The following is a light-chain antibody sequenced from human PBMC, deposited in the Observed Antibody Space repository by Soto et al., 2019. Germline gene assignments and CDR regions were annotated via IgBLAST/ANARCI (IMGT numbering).Light chain of an antibody. CDR2: GNS. CDR3: QSYDSSRSGYV. CDR1: SSNIGAGYD. Sequence: QAVVTQPPSVSGAPGQRVTISCTGSSSNIGAGYDVHWYQQLPGTAPQVLISGNSNRPSGVPDRFSGSKSGTSASLAITGLQAEDEADYYCQSYDSSRSGYVFGTGTKVTVL. V-gene: IGLV1-40*01. J-gene: IGLJ1*01.